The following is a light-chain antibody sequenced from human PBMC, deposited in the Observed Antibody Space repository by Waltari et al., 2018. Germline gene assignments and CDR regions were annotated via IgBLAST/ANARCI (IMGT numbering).Light chain of an antibody. CDR3: TSYTSSITLV. J-gene: IGLJ3*02. CDR2: EVT. Sequence: QSALTQPASVSGSPGQSITIPCTGTSSDVGGYNYASWYQQHPGKAPNLLIYEVTKRPSGVSDRFSGSKSGNTASLTISGLQAEDEADYYCTSYTSSITLVFGGGTKLTVL. V-gene: IGLV2-14*01. CDR1: SSDVGGYNY.